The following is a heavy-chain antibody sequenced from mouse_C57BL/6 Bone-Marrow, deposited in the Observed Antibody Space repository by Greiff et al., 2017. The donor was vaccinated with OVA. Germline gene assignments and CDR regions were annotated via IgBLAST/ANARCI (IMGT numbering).Heavy chain of an antibody. CDR3: DGKVGNRDGFDY. D-gene: IGHD4-1*01. CDR1: GYAFSSSW. V-gene: IGHV1-82*01. Sequence: QVQLQQSGPELVKPGASVKISCKASGYAFSSSWMNWVKQRPGKGLEWIGRIYPGDGDTNYNGKFKGKATLTADKSSSTAYMQLSSLTSEDSAVYVCDGKVGNRDGFDYWGQGTTLTVSS. CDR2: IYPGDGDT. J-gene: IGHJ2*01.